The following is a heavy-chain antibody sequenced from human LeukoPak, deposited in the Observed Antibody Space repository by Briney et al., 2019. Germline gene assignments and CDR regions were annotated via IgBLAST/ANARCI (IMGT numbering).Heavy chain of an antibody. Sequence: SGGSLRLSCAASGFTFSSYAMHWVRQAPGKGLEWVAVISYDGSNKYYADSVKGRFTISRDNSKNTLYLQMNSLRAEDTAVYYCARGKRFLEWEDYWGQGTLVTVSS. CDR3: ARGKRFLEWEDY. CDR2: ISYDGSNK. V-gene: IGHV3-30-3*01. CDR1: GFTFSSYA. D-gene: IGHD3-3*01. J-gene: IGHJ4*02.